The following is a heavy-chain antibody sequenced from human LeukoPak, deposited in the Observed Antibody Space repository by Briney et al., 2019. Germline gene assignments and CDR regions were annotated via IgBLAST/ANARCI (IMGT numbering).Heavy chain of an antibody. V-gene: IGHV3-48*03. D-gene: IGHD3-3*01. CDR2: ISSSGGTI. CDR3: ARDSTSRDWYYDFWSGYYPFDY. J-gene: IGHJ4*02. Sequence: PGGSLRLSCAASGFTFSSYAMSWVRQAPGKGLEWVSYISSSGGTINYADSVKGRFTISRDNAKNSLYLQMNSLRVEDTAVYYCARDSTSRDWYYDFWSGYYPFDYWGQGTLVTVSS. CDR1: GFTFSSYA.